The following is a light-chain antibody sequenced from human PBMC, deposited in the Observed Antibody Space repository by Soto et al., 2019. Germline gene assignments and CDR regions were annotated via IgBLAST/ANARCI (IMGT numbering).Light chain of an antibody. CDR3: QHYNSYSEA. V-gene: IGKV1-5*01. CDR2: DAS. CDR1: QNINNW. Sequence: DIHMTRSPSNLSASIGDRVTITCRASQNINNWIAWYQQKPGKAPKFLIYDASTLESGVPSRFSGSGSGTEFTLTISSLQPDDFATYYCQHYNSYSEAFGQGTKVDIK. J-gene: IGKJ1*01.